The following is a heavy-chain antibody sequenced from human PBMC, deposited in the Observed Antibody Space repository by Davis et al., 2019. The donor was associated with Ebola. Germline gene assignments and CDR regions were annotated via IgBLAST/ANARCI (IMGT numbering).Heavy chain of an antibody. CDR3: AKDIEYGSSWYAPWGTGKYYYYGMDV. V-gene: IGHV3-23*01. CDR2: ISVSVITT. J-gene: IGHJ6*02. D-gene: IGHD6-13*01. Sequence: GALRLSCAASGFTFSNYAMSWVRQAPGKGLEWVSAISVSVITTYFADSVKGRFTISRDNAKNSLYLQMNSLRAEDTAVYYCAKDIEYGSSWYAPWGTGKYYYYGMDVWGQGTTVTVSS. CDR1: GFTFSNYA.